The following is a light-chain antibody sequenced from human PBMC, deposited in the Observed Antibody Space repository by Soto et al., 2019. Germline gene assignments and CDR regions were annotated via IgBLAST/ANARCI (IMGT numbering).Light chain of an antibody. CDR1: ENVSTK. J-gene: IGKJ5*01. V-gene: IGKV3-15*01. CDR3: QQNNRWPHIT. CDR2: GAS. Sequence: EIVMTQSPAILSVSPGERATLSCRASENVSTKVGCYQQKAGQAPSLLIYGASTRATGIPDRFSGSGSGTQFTLTISRLQSEDSAVYFCQQNNRWPHITFGQGTRLVIK.